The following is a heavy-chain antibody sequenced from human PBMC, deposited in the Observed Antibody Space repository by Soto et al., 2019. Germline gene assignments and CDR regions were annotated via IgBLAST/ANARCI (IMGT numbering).Heavy chain of an antibody. D-gene: IGHD6-13*01. CDR2: ISYDGSDK. J-gene: IGHJ4*02. V-gene: IGHV3-30*04. CDR1: GFTFSTYA. Sequence: PGGSLRLSCAASGFTFSTYAMHWVRQAPGKGLEGVAVISYDGSDKYYADSVKGRFTISRDNSKNTLYLQMNSLRAEDTAVYYCARTLHSSTWYYFDYWGQGTLVTVSS. CDR3: ARTLHSSTWYYFDY.